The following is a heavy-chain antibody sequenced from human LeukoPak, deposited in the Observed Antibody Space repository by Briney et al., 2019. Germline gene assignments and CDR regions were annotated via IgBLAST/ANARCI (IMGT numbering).Heavy chain of an antibody. J-gene: IGHJ6*03. CDR3: ARLSAYYYGSFFYYYMDV. D-gene: IGHD3-10*01. CDR1: AFTFSNYW. V-gene: IGHV3-7*01. Sequence: GGSLRLSCDASAFTFSNYWMTWVRQSPGKGPEWVANIKQDESERYTVDSVKGRFTISRDNAKNSVYLHMNSLRAEDTALYYCARLSAYYYGSFFYYYMDVWGKGTTVTVSS. CDR2: IKQDESER.